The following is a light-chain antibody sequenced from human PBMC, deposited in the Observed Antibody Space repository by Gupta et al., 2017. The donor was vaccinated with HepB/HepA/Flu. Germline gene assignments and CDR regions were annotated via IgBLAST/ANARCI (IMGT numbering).Light chain of an antibody. Sequence: QSALPRPRSVSGSPGQSVTISCTGTSSDVGGYNYFSWYQQHPGKAPKLMIYDGSKRPSGVPARFSGSKSGNTASLTISGLQAEDEDDYYCCSYAGTWVFGGGTKLTVL. CDR3: CSYAGTWV. V-gene: IGLV2-11*01. J-gene: IGLJ2*01. CDR2: DGS. CDR1: SSDVGGYNY.